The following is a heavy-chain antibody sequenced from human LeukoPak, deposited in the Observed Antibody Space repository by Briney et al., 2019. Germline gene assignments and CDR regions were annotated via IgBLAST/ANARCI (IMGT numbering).Heavy chain of an antibody. CDR3: ARDLVSRRAASGLRGFDR. CDR2: INHNSGGT. V-gene: IGHV1-2*02. CDR1: GYTFTSYY. D-gene: IGHD6-13*01. Sequence: ASAQVSCKDSGYTFTSYYMHWVRQAPGQGLEWMGWINHNSGGTTYAQQFQGRVTITTVTSISTASFELSSIRSDDTAVYYCARDLVSRRAASGLRGFDRWGQGTLVTVSS. J-gene: IGHJ5*02.